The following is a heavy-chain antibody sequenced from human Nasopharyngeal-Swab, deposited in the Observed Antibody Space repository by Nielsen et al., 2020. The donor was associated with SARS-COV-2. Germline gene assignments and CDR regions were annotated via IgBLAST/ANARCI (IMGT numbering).Heavy chain of an antibody. V-gene: IGHV6-1*01. D-gene: IGHD6-19*01. CDR3: ARIAVAGHNWFDP. Sequence: WIRQSPSRGLEWLGRTYYRSKWYNDYAVSVKSRITINPDTSKNQIFLQLNSVTPEDTAVYYCARIAVAGHNWFDPWGQGTLVTVSS. CDR2: TYYRSKWYN. J-gene: IGHJ5*02.